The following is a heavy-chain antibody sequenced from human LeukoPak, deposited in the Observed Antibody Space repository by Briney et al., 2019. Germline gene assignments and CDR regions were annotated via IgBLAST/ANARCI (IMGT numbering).Heavy chain of an antibody. CDR2: ISGSGGST. D-gene: IGHD3-10*01. J-gene: IGHJ5*02. Sequence: GGSLRLSCAASGFTFSSYGMSWVRQAPGKGLEWVSSISGSGGSTYYADSVKGRFTISRDNSKNTLYLQMNSLRAEDTAVYYCAREGLWFGKYNWFDPWGQGTLVTVSS. CDR3: AREGLWFGKYNWFDP. V-gene: IGHV3-23*01. CDR1: GFTFSSYG.